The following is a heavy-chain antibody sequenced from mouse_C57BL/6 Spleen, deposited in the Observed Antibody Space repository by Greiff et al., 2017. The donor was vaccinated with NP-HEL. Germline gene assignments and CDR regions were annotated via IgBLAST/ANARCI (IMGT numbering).Heavy chain of an antibody. CDR2: ISDGGSYT. CDR1: GFTFSSYA. V-gene: IGHV5-4*01. Sequence: VESGGGLVKPGGSLKLSCAASGFTFSSYAMSWVRQTPEKRLEWVATISDGGSYTYYPDNVKGRFTISRDNAKNNLYLQMSHLKSEDTAMYYCARAVDGYSYFDYWGQGTTLTVSS. D-gene: IGHD2-3*01. J-gene: IGHJ2*01. CDR3: ARAVDGYSYFDY.